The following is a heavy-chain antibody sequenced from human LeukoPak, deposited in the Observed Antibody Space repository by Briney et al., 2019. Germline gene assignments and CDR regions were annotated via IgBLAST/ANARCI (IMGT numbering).Heavy chain of an antibody. J-gene: IGHJ3*02. D-gene: IGHD3-10*01. CDR2: INHSGST. Sequence: SETLSLTCAVYGGSFSGYYWSWIRQPPGKGLEWIGEINHSGSTNYNPSLKSRVTISVDTSKNQFSLKLSSVTAADTAVYYCARDLEFGDAFDIWGQGIMVTVSS. CDR1: GGSFSGYY. V-gene: IGHV4-34*01. CDR3: ARDLEFGDAFDI.